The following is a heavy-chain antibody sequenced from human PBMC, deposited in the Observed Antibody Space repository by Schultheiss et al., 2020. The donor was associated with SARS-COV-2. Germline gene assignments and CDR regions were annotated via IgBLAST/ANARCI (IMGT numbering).Heavy chain of an antibody. D-gene: IGHD2-15*01. CDR3: ARVSYCSGGSCYPREKGTFDY. V-gene: IGHV4-34*01. J-gene: IGHJ4*02. Sequence: SETLSLTCAVYGGSFSGYYWSWIRQPPGKGLEWSGEINHSGSTNYNPSLKSRVTISVDTSKNQFSLKLSSVTAADTAVYYCARVSYCSGGSCYPREKGTFDYWGQGTLVTVSS. CDR2: INHSGST. CDR1: GGSFSGYY.